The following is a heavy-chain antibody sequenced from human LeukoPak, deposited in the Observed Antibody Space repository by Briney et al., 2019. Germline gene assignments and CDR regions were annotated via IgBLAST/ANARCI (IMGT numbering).Heavy chain of an antibody. Sequence: PGGSLRLSCAASGFTFNIYAMSGLRQAPGKGLEWFSVMTGSGSSTYYADSVKGRFTIVRDNSENTLYLQRNSLIGEDTAVYYFAKEMATVRAFFSWGEGAMVSVSS. CDR2: MTGSGSST. J-gene: IGHJ3*01. V-gene: IGHV3-23*01. CDR1: GFTFNIYA. D-gene: IGHD5-24*01. CDR3: AKEMATVRAFFS.